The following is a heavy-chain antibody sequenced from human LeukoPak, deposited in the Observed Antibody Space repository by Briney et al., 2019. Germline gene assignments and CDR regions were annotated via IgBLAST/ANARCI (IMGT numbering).Heavy chain of an antibody. CDR1: GGSISSGGYS. J-gene: IGHJ5*02. Sequence: SQTLSLTCAVSGGSISSGGYSWSWIRQPPGKGLEWIGYIYYSGSTNYNPSLKSRVTISVDTSKNQFSLKLSSVTAADTAVYYCARHPDWLPNWFDPWGQGTLVTVSS. CDR3: ARHPDWLPNWFDP. V-gene: IGHV4-30-4*07. CDR2: IYYSGST. D-gene: IGHD3/OR15-3a*01.